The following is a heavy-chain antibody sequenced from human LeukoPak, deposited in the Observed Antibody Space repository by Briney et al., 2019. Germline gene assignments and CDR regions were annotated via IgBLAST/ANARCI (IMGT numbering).Heavy chain of an antibody. CDR1: GGSISSHY. D-gene: IGHD3-22*01. J-gene: IGHJ4*02. CDR3: ASTREYNDSSGYYQ. V-gene: IGHV4-59*11. Sequence: SETLSLTCAVSGGSISSHYWSWIRQPPGKGLEWIGYIYYSGSTNYNPSLKSRVTISVDTSKNQFSLKLSSVTAADTAVYYCASTREYNDSSGYYQWGQGTLVTVSS. CDR2: IYYSGST.